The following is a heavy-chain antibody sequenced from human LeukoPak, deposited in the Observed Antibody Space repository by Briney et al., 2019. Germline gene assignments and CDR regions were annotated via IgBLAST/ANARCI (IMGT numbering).Heavy chain of an antibody. V-gene: IGHV3-30*04. D-gene: IGHD3-10*01. J-gene: IGHJ5*02. CDR3: ARGGPPRKANWFDP. CDR1: GFTFSSYA. Sequence: GGSLRLSCAASGFTFSSYAMHWVRQAPGKGLEWVAVISYDGSNKYYADSVKGRFTISRDNSKNTLYLQMNSLRAEDTAVYYCARGGPPRKANWFDPWGQGTLVTVSS. CDR2: ISYDGSNK.